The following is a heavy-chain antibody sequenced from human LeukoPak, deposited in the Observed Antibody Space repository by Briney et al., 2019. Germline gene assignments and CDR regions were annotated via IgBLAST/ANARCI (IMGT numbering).Heavy chain of an antibody. CDR1: GGTFSNFA. Sequence: ASVKVSCKASGGTFSNFAISWVRQAPGQGLEWMGGIIPLFGTAKYALKFQGRVTITADESTNTAYMELSSLRSEDTAVYYCAVPGEGTNYYFYYMDVWGKGTTVTISS. D-gene: IGHD1-14*01. J-gene: IGHJ6*03. CDR3: AVPGEGTNYYFYYMDV. CDR2: IIPLFGTA. V-gene: IGHV1-69*13.